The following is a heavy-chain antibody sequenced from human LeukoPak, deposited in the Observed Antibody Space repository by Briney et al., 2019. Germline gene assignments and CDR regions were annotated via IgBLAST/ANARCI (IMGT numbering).Heavy chain of an antibody. V-gene: IGHV1-2*02. J-gene: IGHJ5*02. D-gene: IGHD2-2*01. Sequence: ASVKVSCKASGYTFTSYDINWVRQATGQGLEWMGWINPNSGGTNYAQKFQGRVTMTRDTSISTAYMELSRLRSDDTAVYYCARKVVVRPWRFDPWGQGTLVTVSS. CDR2: INPNSGGT. CDR1: GYTFTSYD. CDR3: ARKVVVRPWRFDP.